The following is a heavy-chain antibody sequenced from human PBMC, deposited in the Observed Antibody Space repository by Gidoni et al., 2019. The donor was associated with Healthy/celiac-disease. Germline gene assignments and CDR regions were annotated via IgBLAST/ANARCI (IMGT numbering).Heavy chain of an antibody. CDR3: ARGMFNFYYGMDV. CDR1: GYTFTSYD. Sequence: QLPLVQSGAEVEKTGASVKVSCTSSGYTFTSYDITWVRQATGQGIEWMGWMNPNSGNTGYAQKVQGRVTMTRNTSISTAYMELSSLRSEDTAVYYCARGMFNFYYGMDVWGQGTTVTVSS. V-gene: IGHV1-8*01. CDR2: MNPNSGNT. D-gene: IGHD3-10*02. J-gene: IGHJ6*02.